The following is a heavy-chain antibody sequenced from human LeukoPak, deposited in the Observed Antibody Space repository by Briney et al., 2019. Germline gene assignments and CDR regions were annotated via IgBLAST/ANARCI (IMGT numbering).Heavy chain of an antibody. D-gene: IGHD5-18*01. V-gene: IGHV3-30-3*01. J-gene: IGHJ5*02. CDR3: ARAAGRYSYGENWFDP. Sequence: GGSLRLSCAASGFTFSSYAMHWVRQAPGKGLEWVAVISYDGSNKYYADSVKGRFTISRDNDKSSLFLQMNSLRAEDTAVYYCARAAGRYSYGENWFDPWGQGALVTVSA. CDR1: GFTFSSYA. CDR2: ISYDGSNK.